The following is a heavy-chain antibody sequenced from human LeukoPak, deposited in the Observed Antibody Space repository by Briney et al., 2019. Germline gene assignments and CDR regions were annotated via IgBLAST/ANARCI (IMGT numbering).Heavy chain of an antibody. V-gene: IGHV3-23*01. CDR3: AKGPYYYYDSSGYYAY. J-gene: IGHJ4*02. CDR1: GFTFSRYA. Sequence: GGSLRLSCAASGFTFSRYAMSWVRQAPGKGVEWVSDISGSGGSTYYADSVKGRFTISRDNSKNTLYLQMNSLRAEGTAVYYWAKGPYYYYDSSGYYAYWGQGTLVTVSS. CDR2: ISGSGGST. D-gene: IGHD3-22*01.